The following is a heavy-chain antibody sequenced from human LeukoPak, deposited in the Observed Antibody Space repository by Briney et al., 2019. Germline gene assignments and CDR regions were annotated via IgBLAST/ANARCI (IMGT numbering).Heavy chain of an antibody. J-gene: IGHJ5*02. CDR3: ARGDYYDGGGRNWFDP. Sequence: SETLSLTCTVSGGSISSYYWSWIRQPPGKGLEWIGCIYYSGNTSYIPSLKSRITMSVDTSRNQFSLRLTSVTAADTAVYYCARGDYYDGGGRNWFDPWGQGTLVTVSS. CDR1: GGSISSYY. CDR2: IYYSGNT. D-gene: IGHD3-16*01. V-gene: IGHV4-59*12.